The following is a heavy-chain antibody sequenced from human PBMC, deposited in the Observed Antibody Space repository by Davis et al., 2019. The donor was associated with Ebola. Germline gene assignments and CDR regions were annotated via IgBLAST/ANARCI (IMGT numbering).Heavy chain of an antibody. CDR2: IYYSGST. Sequence: MPSETLSLTCTVSGGSISSSSYYWGWIRQPPGKGLEWIGSIYYSGSTYYNPSLKSRVTISVDTSKNQFSLKLSSVTAADTAVYYCARCEEWLDPCYFDYWGQGTLVTVSS. D-gene: IGHD6-19*01. J-gene: IGHJ4*02. V-gene: IGHV4-39*01. CDR3: ARCEEWLDPCYFDY. CDR1: GGSISSSSYY.